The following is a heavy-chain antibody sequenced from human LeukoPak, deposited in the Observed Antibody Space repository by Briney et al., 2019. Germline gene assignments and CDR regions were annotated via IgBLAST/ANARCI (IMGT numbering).Heavy chain of an antibody. D-gene: IGHD2-15*01. CDR3: ATDSKVMVAANHPFDY. CDR1: GYTFTSFG. Sequence: GASVKVSCKASGYTFTSFGISWVRQAPGQGLEWMGWISVYNTATDYAQKFLGRVTMTTDTSTSTAYMELRSLRSDDTAVYYCATDSKVMVAANHPFDYWGQGTLVTVSS. V-gene: IGHV1-18*01. J-gene: IGHJ4*02. CDR2: ISVYNTAT.